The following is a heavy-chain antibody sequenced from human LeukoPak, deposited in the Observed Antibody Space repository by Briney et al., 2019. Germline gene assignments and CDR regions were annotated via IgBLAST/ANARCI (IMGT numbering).Heavy chain of an antibody. CDR2: IYYSGGT. CDR3: ARGGGGDYQFDY. Sequence: SETLSLTCTVSGGSISIGGYYWSWIRQHPGKGLEWIGYIYYSGGTYYNPSLKSRVTISVDTSKNQFSLKLSSVTAADTAVYYCARGGGGDYQFDYWGQGTLVTVSS. J-gene: IGHJ4*02. D-gene: IGHD2-21*02. V-gene: IGHV4-31*03. CDR1: GGSISIGGYY.